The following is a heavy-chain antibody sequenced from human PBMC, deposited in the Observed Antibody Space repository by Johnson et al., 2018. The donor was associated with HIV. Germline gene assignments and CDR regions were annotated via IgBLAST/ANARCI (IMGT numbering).Heavy chain of an antibody. CDR2: ISYDGSNK. CDR3: AKDKAVVTALYDAFDI. D-gene: IGHD2-21*02. CDR1: GFTFSSYA. J-gene: IGHJ3*02. V-gene: IGHV3-30*04. Sequence: QMQLVESGGGVVQPGRSLRLSCAASGFTFSSYAMHWVRQAPGKGLDWVAVISYDGSNKYYADSVKGRFTISRDNSKNTLYLQMNSLRAEDTAVYYCAKDKAVVTALYDAFDIWGQGTMVTVSS.